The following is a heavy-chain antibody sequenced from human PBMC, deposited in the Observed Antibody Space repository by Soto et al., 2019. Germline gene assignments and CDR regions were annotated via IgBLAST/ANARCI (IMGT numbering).Heavy chain of an antibody. J-gene: IGHJ4*02. V-gene: IGHV1-46*01. D-gene: IGHD2-8*01. CDR2: INPSGGST. CDR3: ARPPFPGCINAVCYPFDY. CDR1: GYTFTDYY. Sequence: ASVKVSCKASGYTFTDYYIHWVRQAPGQGLEWVGMINPSGGSTDYAQKFRGRVTMTRDTSTGTVYMELSSLRSEDTAVYYCARPPFPGCINAVCYPFDYWGQGTLVTIS.